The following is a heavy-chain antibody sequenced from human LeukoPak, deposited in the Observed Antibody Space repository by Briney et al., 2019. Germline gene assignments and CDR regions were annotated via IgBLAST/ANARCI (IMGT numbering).Heavy chain of an antibody. J-gene: IGHJ5*02. V-gene: IGHV3-30*04. D-gene: IGHD2-2*01. CDR1: GFTFSSYA. Sequence: PGRSLRLSCAASGFTFSSYAMHWVRQAPGKGLEWLAVISYDGSNKYYADSAKGRFTISRDNSKTTLYLQMNSLRAEDTAVYYCCSSVEDSWFDPWGQGTLVTVSS. CDR2: ISYDGSNK. CDR3: CSSVEDSWFDP.